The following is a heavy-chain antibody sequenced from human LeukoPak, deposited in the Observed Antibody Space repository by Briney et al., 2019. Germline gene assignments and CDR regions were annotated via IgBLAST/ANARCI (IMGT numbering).Heavy chain of an antibody. V-gene: IGHV3-23*01. CDR1: GFTFSNYA. J-gene: IGHJ2*01. Sequence: GGSLRLSCAASGFTFSNYAMTWVRQAPGKGLEWVSALTGSGDNTYYADSVKGRFTISRDNSKNTLFLQTTSLRAEDTALYYCARIHDYSNYFHWYFDLWGRGTLVTVSS. CDR2: LTGSGDNT. CDR3: ARIHDYSNYFHWYFDL. D-gene: IGHD4-11*01.